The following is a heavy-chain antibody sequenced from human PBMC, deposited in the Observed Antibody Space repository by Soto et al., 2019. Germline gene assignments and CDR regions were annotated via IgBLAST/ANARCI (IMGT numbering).Heavy chain of an antibody. Sequence: QVQLVQSGAEVKKPGSSVKVSCKASGGTFSSYAISWVRQAPGQGLEWMGGIIPIFGTANYAQKFQGRVTITADESTSTAYMELSSLRSEDTAVYYCARDQFGPRGLADAFDICGQGTMVTVSS. CDR1: GGTFSSYA. D-gene: IGHD3-10*01. J-gene: IGHJ3*02. CDR3: ARDQFGPRGLADAFDI. V-gene: IGHV1-69*01. CDR2: IIPIFGTA.